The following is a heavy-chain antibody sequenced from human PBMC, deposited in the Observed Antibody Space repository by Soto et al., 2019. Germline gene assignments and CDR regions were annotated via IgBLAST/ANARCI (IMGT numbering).Heavy chain of an antibody. Sequence: QVQLVQSGAEVKKPGASVMVSCRASGYTFTSHYMHWVRQAPGQGLEWMGMIDPSGGATTYAPKFQGRVTITRDTSTPTVYMELSSLRPEDTAVYSCSRGLWQWLFDYWGQGTLVTVSS. CDR1: GYTFTSHY. V-gene: IGHV1-46*03. CDR2: IDPSGGAT. J-gene: IGHJ4*02. CDR3: SRGLWQWLFDY. D-gene: IGHD6-19*01.